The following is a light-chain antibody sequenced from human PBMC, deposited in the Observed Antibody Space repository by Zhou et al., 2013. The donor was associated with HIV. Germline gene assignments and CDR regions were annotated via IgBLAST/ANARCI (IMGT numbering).Light chain of an antibody. CDR1: QDVSDF. CDR3: QQLNSYLLT. Sequence: DIQMTQSPSSLSASVGDRVTIACRASQDVSDFLAWYQQKPGNVPNVLIYGASTLQSGVSSRFSGSGSGTDFTLTISDLQPEDVGTFYCQQLNSYLLTFGGGTKVEIK. CDR2: GAS. V-gene: IGKV1-27*01. J-gene: IGKJ4*01.